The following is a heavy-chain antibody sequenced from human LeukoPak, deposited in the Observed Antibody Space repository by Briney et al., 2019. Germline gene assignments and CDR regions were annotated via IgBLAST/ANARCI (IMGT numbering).Heavy chain of an antibody. Sequence: KPSETLSLTCTVSGGSISSSSYYWSWIRQPPGKGLEWIGEINHSGSTNYNPSLKSRVTISVDTSKNQFSLKLSSVTAADTAVYYCARGYYDSSGFPYYFDYWGQGTLVTVSS. CDR2: INHSGST. J-gene: IGHJ4*02. CDR1: GGSISSSSYY. V-gene: IGHV4-39*07. D-gene: IGHD3-22*01. CDR3: ARGYYDSSGFPYYFDY.